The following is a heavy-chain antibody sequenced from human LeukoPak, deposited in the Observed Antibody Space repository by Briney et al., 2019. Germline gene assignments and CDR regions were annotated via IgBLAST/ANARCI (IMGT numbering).Heavy chain of an antibody. V-gene: IGHV4-34*01. CDR3: ARSRFYYYMDV. CDR1: GGSFSGYY. D-gene: IGHD3-3*01. J-gene: IGHJ6*03. CDR2: INHSGST. Sequence: NPSETLSLTCAVYGGSFSGYYWSWIRQPPGKGLEWIGEINHSGSTNYNPSLKSRVTISVDTSKNQFSLKLSSVTAADTAVYYCARSRFYYYMDVWGKGTTVTVSS.